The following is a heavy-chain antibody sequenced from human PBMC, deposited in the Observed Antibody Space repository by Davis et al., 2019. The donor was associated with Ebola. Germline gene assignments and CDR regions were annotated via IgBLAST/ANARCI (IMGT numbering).Heavy chain of an antibody. CDR1: AFTFSSYW. CDR3: ARVAGKFDS. D-gene: IGHD3-10*01. J-gene: IGHJ4*02. Sequence: GGSLRLSCAASAFTFSSYWMRWVRQAPGKGLEWVANIKQDGIEKYSVDSVKGRFTISRDNAKNSLYLQMSSLRAEDTAVYYCARVAGKFDSWGQGTLVTVSS. CDR2: IKQDGIEK. V-gene: IGHV3-7*01.